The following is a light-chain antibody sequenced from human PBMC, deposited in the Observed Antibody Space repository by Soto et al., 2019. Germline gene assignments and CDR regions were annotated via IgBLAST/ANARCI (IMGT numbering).Light chain of an antibody. CDR1: SSDIGVYNY. CDR3: TSYRGSGIFEV. J-gene: IGLJ3*02. V-gene: IGLV2-14*01. Sequence: QSAVTQPASVSGSPGQSITISCTGTSSDIGVYNYVSWYQQHPGKGPKLMIYDVTKRPSGVYNRFSGSKSGNTASLNISGLQAEDEDDYYCTSYRGSGIFEVFGGGTKLTLL. CDR2: DVT.